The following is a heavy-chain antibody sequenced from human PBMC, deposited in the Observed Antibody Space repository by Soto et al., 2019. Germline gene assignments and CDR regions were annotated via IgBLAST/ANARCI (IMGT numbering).Heavy chain of an antibody. D-gene: IGHD6-19*01. Sequence: LSLTCAVYGGSFSGYYWSWIRQPPGKGLEWIGEINHSGSTNYNPSLKSRVTISVDTSKNQFSLKLSSVTAADTAVYYCARGRRAWTAVAGRGYYFDYWGQGTLVTVSS. V-gene: IGHV4-34*01. CDR2: INHSGST. J-gene: IGHJ4*02. CDR1: GGSFSGYY. CDR3: ARGRRAWTAVAGRGYYFDY.